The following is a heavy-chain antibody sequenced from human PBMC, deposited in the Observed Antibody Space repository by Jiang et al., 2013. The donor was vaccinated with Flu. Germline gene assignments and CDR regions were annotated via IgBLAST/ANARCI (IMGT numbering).Heavy chain of an antibody. CDR3: ATYDRLGDGPDY. J-gene: IGHJ4*02. V-gene: IGHV1-8*01. D-gene: IGHD3-16*01. Sequence: AQKFQGRVTMTRNTSISTAYMELSSLRSEDTAVYYCATYDRLGDGPDYWGQGTLVTVSS.